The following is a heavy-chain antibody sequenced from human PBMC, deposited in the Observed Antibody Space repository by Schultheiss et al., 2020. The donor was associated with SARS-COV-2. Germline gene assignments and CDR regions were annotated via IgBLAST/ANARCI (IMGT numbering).Heavy chain of an antibody. CDR3: ARGELGYFDY. J-gene: IGHJ4*02. V-gene: IGHV3-66*01. CDR1: GFTVSSNY. CDR2: IYSGGST. Sequence: GGSLRLSCAASGFTVSSNYMSWVRQAPGKGLEWVSVIYSGGSTYYADSVKGRFTISRDNAKNSLYLQMNSLRAEDTAVYYCARGELGYFDYWGQGTLVTVSS. D-gene: IGHD7-27*01.